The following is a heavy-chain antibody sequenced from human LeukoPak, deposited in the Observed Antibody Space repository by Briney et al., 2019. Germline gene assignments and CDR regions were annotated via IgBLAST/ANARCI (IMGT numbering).Heavy chain of an antibody. CDR3: TTTPYDSSYYFDH. V-gene: IGHV3-73*01. CDR2: IRSKVNSYAT. CDR1: GFTFSDSA. J-gene: IGHJ4*02. D-gene: IGHD3-3*01. Sequence: GGSLRLSCAGSGFTFSDSAVHWVCQASGKGLEWVGRIRSKVNSYATAHAASVKGRFTISRDDLENMAYLQMNSLKTEDTAVYYCTTTPYDSSYYFDHWGQGILVTVSS.